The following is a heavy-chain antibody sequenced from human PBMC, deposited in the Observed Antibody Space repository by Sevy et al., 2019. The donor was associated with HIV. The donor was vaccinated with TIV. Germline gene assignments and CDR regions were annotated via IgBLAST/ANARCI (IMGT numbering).Heavy chain of an antibody. J-gene: IGHJ4*02. Sequence: GGSLRLSCAASGFTFSVYEMNWVRQAPGKGLEWIAYISSPPNTIYYADSVRGRFTISRDNAKNSLYLQMNTLRAEDTAVYYCAREGLGGFHTGLDSWGQGTLVTVSS. CDR2: ISSPPNTI. V-gene: IGHV3-48*03. D-gene: IGHD2-15*01. CDR3: AREGLGGFHTGLDS. CDR1: GFTFSVYE.